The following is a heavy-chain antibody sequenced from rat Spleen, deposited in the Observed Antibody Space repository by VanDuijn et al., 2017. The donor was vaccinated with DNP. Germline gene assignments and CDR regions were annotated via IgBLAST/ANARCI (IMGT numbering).Heavy chain of an antibody. Sequence: EVQLQESGPGLVKPSQSLSLTCSVTAYSITSNYWAWIRKFPGNKMEWMGYISYSGSTGYSPSLKSRISITRDTSKRQFFLQLNSVTTEDTATYYCARGLNYGGYNYYWYFDFWGPGIMVTVSS. CDR3: ARGLNYGGYNYYWYFDF. V-gene: IGHV3-1*01. CDR2: ISYSGST. D-gene: IGHD1-11*01. CDR1: AYSITSNY. J-gene: IGHJ1*01.